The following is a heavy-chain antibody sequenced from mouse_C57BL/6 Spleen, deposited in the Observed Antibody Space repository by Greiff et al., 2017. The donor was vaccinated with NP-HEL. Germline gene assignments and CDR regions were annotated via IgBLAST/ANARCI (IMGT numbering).Heavy chain of an antibody. CDR2: IYPGDGDT. V-gene: IGHV1-80*01. CDR3: ARGGYYYGSSIWYFDV. CDR1: GYAFSSYW. J-gene: IGHJ1*03. D-gene: IGHD1-1*01. Sequence: LQESGAELVKPGASVKISCKASGYAFSSYWMNWVKQRPGKGLEWIGQIYPGDGDTNYNGKFKGKATLTADKSSSTAYMQLSSLTSEDSAVYFCARGGYYYGSSIWYFDVWGTGTTVTVSS.